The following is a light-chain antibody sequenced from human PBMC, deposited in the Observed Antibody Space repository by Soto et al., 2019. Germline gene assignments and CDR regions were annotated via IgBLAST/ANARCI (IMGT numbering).Light chain of an antibody. V-gene: IGKV3-20*01. CDR3: QQYGSATLT. CDR2: GAS. CDR1: QSVYSDF. Sequence: EIVMTQSPATLSVSPGERATLSCRASQSVYSDFLAWYQQKPGQAPSLLIYGASSRATGIPDRFSGSGSGTDFTLTISRLEPEDVAVYYCQQYGSATLTFGGGTKVEIK. J-gene: IGKJ4*01.